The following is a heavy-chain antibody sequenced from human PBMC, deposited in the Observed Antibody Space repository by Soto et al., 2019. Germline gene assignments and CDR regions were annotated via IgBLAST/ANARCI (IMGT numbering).Heavy chain of an antibody. CDR2: VSSTGST. D-gene: IGHD3-22*01. V-gene: IGHV4-59*01. J-gene: IGHJ5*02. CDR1: GGSLNSYY. CDR3: ARFSPPRKSYDSNPGWFDP. Sequence: ETLSLTCTVSGGSLNSYYWTWIRQSPGKGLEWIGYVSSTGSTNYNPSLKSRVILSLDTSTSEVSLSLTSVTAADAAVYFCARFSPPRKSYDSNPGWFDPWGQGIMVTVSS.